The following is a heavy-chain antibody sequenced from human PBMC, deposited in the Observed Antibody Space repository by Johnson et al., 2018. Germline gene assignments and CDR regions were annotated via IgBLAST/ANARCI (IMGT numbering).Heavy chain of an antibody. CDR3: ARDSAQWLLGAYDI. CDR1: GFTFSSYG. CDR2: LWYDGINK. Sequence: VQLVETGGGVVQPGRSLRLACTASGFTFSSYGIHWVRQAPGKGLDWVAVLWYDGINKYYAESVKGRFTISRDNSKNTLYLQMSNLRAADTAGYFRARDSAQWLLGAYDIWCQGTMVTVSS. V-gene: IGHV3-33*01. J-gene: IGHJ3*02. D-gene: IGHD6-19*01.